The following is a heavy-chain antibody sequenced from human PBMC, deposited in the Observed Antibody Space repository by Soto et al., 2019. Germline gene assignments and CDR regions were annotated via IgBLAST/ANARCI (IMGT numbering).Heavy chain of an antibody. V-gene: IGHV4-31*03. J-gene: IGHJ2*01. CDR3: ARTTGVPAAAYWYFDL. Sequence: QVQLQESGPGLVKPSQTLSLTCTVSGGSISSGGYYWSWIRQHPGKGLEWIGYIYYSGSTYYNPSLKSRVTLSXXTXKXXFSLKLSSVTAADTAVYYCARTTGVPAAAYWYFDLWGRGTLVTVSS. D-gene: IGHD2-2*01. CDR2: IYYSGST. CDR1: GGSISSGGYY.